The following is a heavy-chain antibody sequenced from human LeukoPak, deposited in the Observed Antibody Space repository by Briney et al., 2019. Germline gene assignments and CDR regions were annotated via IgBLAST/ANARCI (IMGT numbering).Heavy chain of an antibody. CDR1: GFTVSTNY. CDR3: ARGLYADYAFDY. Sequence: GGSLRLSCAASGFTVSTNYMNWVRQAPGKGLEWVSVIYSGGSTYYADSVKGRFTISRDNSKNTLYLQMNSLRADDTAVYYCARGLYADYAFDYWGQGTLVTVSS. V-gene: IGHV3-66*01. J-gene: IGHJ4*02. D-gene: IGHD4-17*01. CDR2: IYSGGST.